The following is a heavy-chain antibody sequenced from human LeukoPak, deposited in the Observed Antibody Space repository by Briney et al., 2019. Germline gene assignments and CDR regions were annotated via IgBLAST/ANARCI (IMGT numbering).Heavy chain of an antibody. D-gene: IGHD2-2*01. CDR3: ARGIGYCSSTSCYEWFDP. CDR2: INPNSGGT. V-gene: IGHV1-2*04. Sequence: ASVKVSCKASGYTFTGYYMHWVRQAPGQGLEWMGWINPNSGGTNYAQKFQGWVTMTRDTSISTAYMELSSLRSEDTAVYYCARGIGYCSSTSCYEWFDPWGQGTLVTVSS. J-gene: IGHJ5*02. CDR1: GYTFTGYY.